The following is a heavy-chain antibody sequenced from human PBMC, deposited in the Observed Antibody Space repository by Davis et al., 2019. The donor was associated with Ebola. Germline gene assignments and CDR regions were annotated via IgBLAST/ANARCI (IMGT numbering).Heavy chain of an antibody. CDR3: ARREAGSNWSVDY. Sequence: RGGSLRLSCAASGFTFSSYEMNWVRQAPGKGLEWVSYISSTGSTIYYADSVKGRFTISRDNAKNSLYLQMNSLRAEDTAVYYCARREAGSNWSVDYWGQGTLVTVSS. D-gene: IGHD6-13*01. J-gene: IGHJ4*02. CDR1: GFTFSSYE. V-gene: IGHV3-48*03. CDR2: ISSTGSTI.